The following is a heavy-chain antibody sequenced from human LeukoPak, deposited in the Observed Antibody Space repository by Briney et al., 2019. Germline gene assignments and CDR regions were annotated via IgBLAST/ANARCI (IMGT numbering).Heavy chain of an antibody. CDR1: GGSISSGGYY. J-gene: IGHJ4*02. CDR3: ARACWGLGHFDY. V-gene: IGHV4-31*03. CDR2: IYYSGST. D-gene: IGHD2-21*01. Sequence: SETLSLTCTVSGGSISSGGYYWSWIRQHPGKGLEWIGYIYYSGSTYYNPSLKSRVTISVDTSKNQFSLKLSSVTAADTAVYYCARACWGLGHFDYWGQGTLVTVSS.